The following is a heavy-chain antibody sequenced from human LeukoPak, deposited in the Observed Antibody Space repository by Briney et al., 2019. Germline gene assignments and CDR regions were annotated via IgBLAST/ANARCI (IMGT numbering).Heavy chain of an antibody. CDR1: GFTFSNAW. CDR2: IGISGNI. CDR3: VRNRAYAFDI. V-gene: IGHV3-69-1*01. Sequence: PGGSLRLSCAASGFTFSNAWMSWVRQAPGKGLEWVSYIGISGNIYYVDSVKGRFTISRDNAKNLLYLQMNSLRAEDTAVYYCVRNRAYAFDIWGQGTMVTVSS. D-gene: IGHD1-14*01. J-gene: IGHJ3*02.